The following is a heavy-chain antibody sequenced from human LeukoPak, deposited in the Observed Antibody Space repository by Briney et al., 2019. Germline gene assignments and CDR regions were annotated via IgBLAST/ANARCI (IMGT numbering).Heavy chain of an antibody. D-gene: IGHD3-10*01. J-gene: IGHJ4*02. CDR1: GSAFSTYV. Sequence: GGPLRLSCEASGSAFSTYVMAWVRQSPGRGLEWVSSISGSGGNTYYPDSVQGRFTISRDNSKNTLYLQLNSLRADDTAVYYCAKDLKPGALDYWGQGTLVTVSS. CDR2: ISGSGGNT. CDR3: AKDLKPGALDY. V-gene: IGHV3-23*01.